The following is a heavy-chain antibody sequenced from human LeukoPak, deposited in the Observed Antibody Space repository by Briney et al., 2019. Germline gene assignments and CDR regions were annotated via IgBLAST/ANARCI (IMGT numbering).Heavy chain of an antibody. D-gene: IGHD3-3*01. V-gene: IGHV3-66*02. CDR3: ARGRFLDN. CDR2: IYSGGST. CDR1: GFTVSTGY. Sequence: VGSLRLSCAASGFTVSTGYMNWVRQAPGKRLEWVSVIYSGGSTYYADSVKGRFTISRDYSENTLYLQMDNLRVEDTAVYYCARGRFLDNWGQGALVTVSS. J-gene: IGHJ4*02.